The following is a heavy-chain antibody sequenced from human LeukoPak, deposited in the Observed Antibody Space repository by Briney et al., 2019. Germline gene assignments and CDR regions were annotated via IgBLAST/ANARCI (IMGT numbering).Heavy chain of an antibody. V-gene: IGHV4-34*01. CDR1: GGSISSYY. Sequence: SETLSLTCTVSGGSISSYYWSWIRQPAGKGLEWIGEINHSGSTNYNPSLKSRVTISVDTSKNQFSLKLSSVTAADTAVYYCARVLRRSYDYWGQGTLVTVSS. CDR2: INHSGST. J-gene: IGHJ4*02. CDR3: ARVLRRSYDY. D-gene: IGHD1-26*01.